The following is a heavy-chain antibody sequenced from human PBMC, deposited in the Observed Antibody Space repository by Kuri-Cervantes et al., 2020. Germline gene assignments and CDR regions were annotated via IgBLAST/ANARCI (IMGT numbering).Heavy chain of an antibody. CDR3: AKDTLRVVAASVNYYYYYGMDV. Sequence: LSLTCAASGFTFSSYGMHWVRQAPGKGLEWVAVIWYDGSNKYYADSVKGRFTISRDNSKNTLYLQMNSLRAEDTAVYYCAKDTLRVVAASVNYYYYYGMDVWGQGTTVTVSS. CDR2: IWYDGSNK. V-gene: IGHV3-33*06. J-gene: IGHJ6*02. D-gene: IGHD2-15*01. CDR1: GFTFSSYG.